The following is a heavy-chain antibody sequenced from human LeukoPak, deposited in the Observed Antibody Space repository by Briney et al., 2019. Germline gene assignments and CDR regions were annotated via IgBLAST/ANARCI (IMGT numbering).Heavy chain of an antibody. J-gene: IGHJ4*02. Sequence: ASVKVSCKASGYTFTGYYMHWVRQAPGQGLEWMGWINPNSGGTNYAQKFQGRVTMTRDTSISTAYMELSRLRADDTAVYYCARGPAGTAWLDYWGQGTLVTVSS. V-gene: IGHV1-2*02. CDR2: INPNSGGT. D-gene: IGHD2-21*02. CDR3: ARGPAGTAWLDY. CDR1: GYTFTGYY.